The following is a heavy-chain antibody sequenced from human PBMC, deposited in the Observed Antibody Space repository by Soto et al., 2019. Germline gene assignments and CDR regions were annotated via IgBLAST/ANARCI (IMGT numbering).Heavy chain of an antibody. J-gene: IGHJ6*02. CDR3: ARGFRPRGSAETDGLVRGVNDYSYGMDV. CDR1: GGSVIGYD. V-gene: IGHV4-59*02. CDR2: IHYRGST. D-gene: IGHD3-10*01. Sequence: SGTISLTCAVAGGSVIGYDWSWTRKKPGTGVETIGHIHYRGSTNYNPSLNSRVTISVDTSKNQFSLKLSSVTAADTAVYYCARGFRPRGSAETDGLVRGVNDYSYGMDVWGQGNMVIVSS.